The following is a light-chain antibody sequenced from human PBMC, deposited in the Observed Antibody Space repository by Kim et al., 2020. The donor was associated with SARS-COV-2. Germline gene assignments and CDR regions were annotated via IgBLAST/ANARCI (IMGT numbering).Light chain of an antibody. Sequence: DIQMTQSPSSLSASVGDRVTITCQASQDIRNYLNWYQQKPGKAPKLLIYDASNLQTGVPSRFSGSGSGTDFTLTISGLQPEDVATYSCQQYNITRTFGQGTKVDIK. CDR3: QQYNITRT. J-gene: IGKJ1*01. CDR1: QDIRNY. CDR2: DAS. V-gene: IGKV1-33*01.